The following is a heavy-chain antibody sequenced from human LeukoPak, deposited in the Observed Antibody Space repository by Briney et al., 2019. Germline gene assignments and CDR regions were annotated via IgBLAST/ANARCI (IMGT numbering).Heavy chain of an antibody. CDR3: AKCPMVRGVIITGPFDY. V-gene: IGHV3-23*01. CDR1: GFTFSSYA. D-gene: IGHD3-10*01. J-gene: IGHJ4*02. CDR2: ISGSGGST. Sequence: PGGSLRLSCAASGFTFSSYAMSWVRQAPGKGLEWVSAISGSGGSTYYADSVKGRFTISRDNSKNTRYLQMNSLRAEDTAVYYCAKCPMVRGVIITGPFDYWGQGTLVTVYS.